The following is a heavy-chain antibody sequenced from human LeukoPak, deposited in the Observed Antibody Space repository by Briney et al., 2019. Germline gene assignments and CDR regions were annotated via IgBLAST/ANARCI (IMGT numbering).Heavy chain of an antibody. CDR1: GGSFSGYY. D-gene: IGHD6-19*01. CDR2: INHSGTT. V-gene: IGHV4-34*01. J-gene: IGHJ4*02. Sequence: SETLSLTCAVYGGSFSGYYWSWIRQPPGKGLEWIGEINHSGTTNYNPSLKSRVTISVDTSKSQFSLKLSSVTAADTAVYYCVRNGWYSVDYWGQGTLVTVSS. CDR3: VRNGWYSVDY.